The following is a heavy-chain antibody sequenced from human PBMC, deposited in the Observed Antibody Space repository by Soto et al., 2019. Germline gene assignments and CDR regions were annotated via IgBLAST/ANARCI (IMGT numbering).Heavy chain of an antibody. D-gene: IGHD2-2*01. V-gene: IGHV3-49*04. J-gene: IGHJ6*02. Sequence: LRLSCSASGFTFSDYAVSWVRQAPKKGLEWLGLIRSEANGGTIEYAASVKGRFAISRDDSKGVAYLQMNSLKTEDTAVYYCPITYCSTTSCHYYYGMDVWGQGTTVTVSS. CDR1: GFTFSDYA. CDR3: PITYCSTTSCHYYYGMDV. CDR2: IRSEANGGTI.